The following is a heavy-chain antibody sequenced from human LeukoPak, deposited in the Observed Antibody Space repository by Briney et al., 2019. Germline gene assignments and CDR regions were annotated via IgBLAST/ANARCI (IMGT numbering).Heavy chain of an antibody. J-gene: IGHJ6*02. V-gene: IGHV5-51*01. D-gene: IGHD4-17*01. Sequence: GESLKISCKGSGYSFTSHWIGWVRQMPGKGLEWMGSIYPGDSDTRYSPSFQGQVTISADKSISTTYLQWSSLKASDTAMYYCARQTQSTDAYYYYGMDVWGQGTTVTVSS. CDR1: GYSFTSHW. CDR3: ARQTQSTDAYYYYGMDV. CDR2: IYPGDSDT.